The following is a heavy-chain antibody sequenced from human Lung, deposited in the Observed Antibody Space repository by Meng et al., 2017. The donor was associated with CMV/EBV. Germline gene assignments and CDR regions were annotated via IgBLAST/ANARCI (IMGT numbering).Heavy chain of an antibody. CDR1: GYNITDYY. V-gene: IGHV1-2*02. CDR2: INPNDDT. Sequence: QVQLVQYGAEMKKPXXXXXVSCKASGYNITDYYIHWVRQAPGQGFQWMGWINPNDDTNYAQNFQGRVTMTRDMSINTIYMELSRLTSEDTAVYYCARSSGWSRFDYWGHGTLFTVSS. CDR3: ARSSGWSRFDY. J-gene: IGHJ4*01. D-gene: IGHD6-19*01.